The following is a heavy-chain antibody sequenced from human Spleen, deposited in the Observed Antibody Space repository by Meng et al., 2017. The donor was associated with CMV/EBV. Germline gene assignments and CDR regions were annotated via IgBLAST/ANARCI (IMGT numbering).Heavy chain of an antibody. Sequence: WVRQAPGKGLEWIGSIYYSGSTYYNPSLKSRVTISLDTSQNQFSLKLNSVTAADTAVYFCAREYLDSSGQLAWFDPWGQGTLVTVSS. CDR3: AREYLDSSGQLAWFDP. D-gene: IGHD3-22*01. J-gene: IGHJ5*02. V-gene: IGHV4-39*07. CDR2: IYYSGST.